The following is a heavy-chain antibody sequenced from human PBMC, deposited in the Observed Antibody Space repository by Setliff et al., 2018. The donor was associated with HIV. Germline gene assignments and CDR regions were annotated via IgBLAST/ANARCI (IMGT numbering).Heavy chain of an antibody. V-gene: IGHV1-46*01. D-gene: IGHD1-26*01. J-gene: IGHJ5*02. Sequence: GASVKVSCKASGYTFTSYYMHWVRQAPGQGLEWMGIINPSSGSTTYAQKFQGRVTMTRDTSTSTVYMELSSLRSEDTAVYYCARTPEVGATAGWFDPWGQGTLVTVSS. CDR3: ARTPEVGATAGWFDP. CDR2: INPSSGST. CDR1: GYTFTSYY.